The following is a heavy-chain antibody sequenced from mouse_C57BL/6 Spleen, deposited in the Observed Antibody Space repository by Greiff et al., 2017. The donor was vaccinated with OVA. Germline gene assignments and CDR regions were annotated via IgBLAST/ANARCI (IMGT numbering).Heavy chain of an antibody. Sequence: EVQLVESGPVLVKPGASVKMSCKASGYTFTDYYMNWVKQSHGKSLEWIGVINPYNGGTSYNQKFKGKATLTVDKSSSTAYMELNSLTSEDSAVYYCARMGYYSNYWYFDVWGTGTTVTVSS. CDR3: ARMGYYSNYWYFDV. CDR2: INPYNGGT. CDR1: GYTFTDYY. J-gene: IGHJ1*03. D-gene: IGHD2-5*01. V-gene: IGHV1-19*01.